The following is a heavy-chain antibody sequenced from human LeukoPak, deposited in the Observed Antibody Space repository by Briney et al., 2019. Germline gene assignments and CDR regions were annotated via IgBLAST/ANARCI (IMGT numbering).Heavy chain of an antibody. CDR3: AASAYYVAVADAY. J-gene: IGHJ4*02. CDR2: ISGSGTNT. V-gene: IGHV3-23*01. CDR1: GFIFSSYA. Sequence: GGSLRLSCAAPGFIFSSYAMSWVRQAPGKGLEWISDISGSGTNTYYADSVKGRFTISRDYSSNTLYLQMNSLRAEDTALYYCAASAYYVAVADAYWGQGTLVTVSS. D-gene: IGHD3-22*01.